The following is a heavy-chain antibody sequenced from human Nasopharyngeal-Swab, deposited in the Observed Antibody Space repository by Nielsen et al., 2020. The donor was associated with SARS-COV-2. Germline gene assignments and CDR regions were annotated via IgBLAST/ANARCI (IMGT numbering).Heavy chain of an antibody. CDR1: GLSFSEFW. CDR2: INKDGSEK. V-gene: IGHV3-7*01. CDR3: AGAYGSGSYSAFDL. Sequence: GGSLRLSCAASGLSFSEFWMYWVRQAPGKGLEWVASINKDGSEKYYGDSVRGRFTTSRDNAENSLSLQMNSLRAEDTAVYYCAGAYGSGSYSAFDLWGQGTMVTVSS. J-gene: IGHJ3*01. D-gene: IGHD3-10*01.